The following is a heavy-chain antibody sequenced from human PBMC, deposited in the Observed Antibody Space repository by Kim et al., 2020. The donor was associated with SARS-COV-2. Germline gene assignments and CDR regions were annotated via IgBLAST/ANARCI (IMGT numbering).Heavy chain of an antibody. D-gene: IGHD3-9*01. V-gene: IGHV4-30-2*03. Sequence: KSRVTISVDTSKNQFSLKRSSVTAADTAVYYCARQPVLRYVDWLSDYYMDVWGKGTTVTVSS. J-gene: IGHJ6*03. CDR3: ARQPVLRYVDWLSDYYMDV.